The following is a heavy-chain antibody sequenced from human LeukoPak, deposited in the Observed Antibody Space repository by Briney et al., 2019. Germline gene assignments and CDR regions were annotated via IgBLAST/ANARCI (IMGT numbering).Heavy chain of an antibody. CDR3: AHAGRSYYDSSGPFDY. V-gene: IGHV2-5*02. CDR2: IYWDDDR. Sequence: SGPTLVEPTQTLTLTCTFSGSSLSSSGVGVGWIRQPPGKALEWLALIYWDDDRRYSPSLKNRLTITKDTSRNQVVLTMTNMYPVDTATYYCAHAGRSYYDSSGPFDYWGQGTLVTASS. CDR1: GSSLSSSGVG. D-gene: IGHD3-22*01. J-gene: IGHJ4*02.